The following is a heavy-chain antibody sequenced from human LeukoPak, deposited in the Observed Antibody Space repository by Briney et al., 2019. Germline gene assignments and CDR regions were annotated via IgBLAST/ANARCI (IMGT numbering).Heavy chain of an antibody. CDR3: ARRTGYSSGSFDY. CDR1: GYSISSGYY. Sequence: PSETLSLTCTVSGYSISSGYYWGWIRQPPGKGLEWIGSIYYSGSTYYNPSLKSRVTISVDTSKNQFSLKLNSVTAADTAVYYCARRTGYSSGSFDYWGQGTLVTVSS. D-gene: IGHD6-19*01. CDR2: IYYSGST. J-gene: IGHJ4*02. V-gene: IGHV4-38-2*02.